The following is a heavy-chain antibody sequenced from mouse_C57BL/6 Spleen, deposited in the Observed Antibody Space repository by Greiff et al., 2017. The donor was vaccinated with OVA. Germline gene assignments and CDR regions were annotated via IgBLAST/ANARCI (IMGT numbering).Heavy chain of an antibody. CDR2: IYPGVGET. CDR3: ARGDTTGSFYFDY. Sequence: QVQLQQSGPELVKPGASVKISCKASGYAFSSSWRTWGKQRPGRGLGWIGRIYPGVGETNYNGKFKGKATLTADKSSSTAYMQLSSLTSEDSAVYFCARGDTTGSFYFDYWGQGTTLTVSS. D-gene: IGHD1-1*01. J-gene: IGHJ2*01. CDR1: GYAFSSSW. V-gene: IGHV1-82*01.